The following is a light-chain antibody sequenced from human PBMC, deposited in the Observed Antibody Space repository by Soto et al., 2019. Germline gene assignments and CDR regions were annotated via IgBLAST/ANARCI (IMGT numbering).Light chain of an antibody. J-gene: IGLJ1*01. CDR3: TSYTKSSPLV. CDR2: EVS. Sequence: QSVLTQPASVSGSPGQSITISCTGTSSDVGGYNFVSWFQQHPGKAPKLMIYEVSNRPSGVSNRFSGSKSGNTASLTISGLQAEDEADYYCTSYTKSSPLVFGTGTRSPS. CDR1: SSDVGGYNF. V-gene: IGLV2-14*01.